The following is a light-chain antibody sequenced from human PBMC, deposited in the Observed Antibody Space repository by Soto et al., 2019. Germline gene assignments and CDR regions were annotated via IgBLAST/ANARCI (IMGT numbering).Light chain of an antibody. J-gene: IGLJ1*01. Sequence: QSVLTQPPSVSAAPGQKVTISCAGSSSNIGNNYVSWYQQLPGTAPKLLIFENNKRPSGIPDRLSASKSGTSATLAITGLQTGDAADYYCGTWDNSLSLPYVFGTGTKVTVL. V-gene: IGLV1-51*02. CDR1: SSNIGNNY. CDR2: ENN. CDR3: GTWDNSLSLPYV.